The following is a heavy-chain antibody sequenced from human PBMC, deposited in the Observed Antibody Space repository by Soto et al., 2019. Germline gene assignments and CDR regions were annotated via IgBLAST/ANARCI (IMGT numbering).Heavy chain of an antibody. D-gene: IGHD4-17*01. CDR1: GVTFSSYA. Sequence: GASVKVSCKASGVTFSSYAISWVRQAPGQGLEWMGGIIPIFGTANYAQKLQGRVTMTTDTSTSTAYMELRSLRSDDTAVYYCARDLHGDPYYWGQGTLVTVSS. V-gene: IGHV1-69*05. CDR3: ARDLHGDPYY. CDR2: IIPIFGTA. J-gene: IGHJ4*02.